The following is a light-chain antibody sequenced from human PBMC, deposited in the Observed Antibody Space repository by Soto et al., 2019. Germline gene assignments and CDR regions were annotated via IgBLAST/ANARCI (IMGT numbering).Light chain of an antibody. J-gene: IGLJ3*02. CDR2: KVF. V-gene: IGLV2-8*01. Sequence: QSALTQPHSASGSPGQSVTISCTGTSSDVGAYNYVSWYQQHPGKAPQLLIYKVFKRPSGVPDRFSGSKSGNTASLTVSGLQADDEADYYCNSYAGNNIWVFGGGTKLTVL. CDR1: SSDVGAYNY. CDR3: NSYAGNNIWV.